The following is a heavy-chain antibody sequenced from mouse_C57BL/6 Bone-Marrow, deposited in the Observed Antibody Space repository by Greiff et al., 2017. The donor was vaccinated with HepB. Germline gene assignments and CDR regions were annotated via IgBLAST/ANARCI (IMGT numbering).Heavy chain of an antibody. Sequence: QVQLQQPGAELVKPGASVKLSCKASGYTFTSYWMHWVKQRPGQGLEWIGMIHPNSGSTNYNEKFKSKATLTVDKSSSTAYMQLSSLTSEDSAVYYCARNYYYGSSYDYWGQGTTLTVSS. V-gene: IGHV1-64*01. CDR3: ARNYYYGSSYDY. D-gene: IGHD1-1*01. CDR1: GYTFTSYW. CDR2: IHPNSGST. J-gene: IGHJ2*01.